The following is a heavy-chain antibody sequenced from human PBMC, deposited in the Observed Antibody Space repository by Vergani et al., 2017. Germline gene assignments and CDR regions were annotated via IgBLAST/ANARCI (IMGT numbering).Heavy chain of an antibody. CDR1: GFPFSDYG. CDR2: ISYDGNKK. V-gene: IGHV3-30*03. Sequence: QVQLVVSGGGEVQPGRSLRLSCSAAGFPFSDYGVHWVRQAPGKGLEWVSVISYDGNKKNYADSVKGRFTISRDNSKNTLYLEMNALRAEDTAVYYCARDFLTRVTTLDYYYMGVWGKGTTVTVSS. J-gene: IGHJ6*03. D-gene: IGHD1-1*01. CDR3: ARDFLTRVTTLDYYYMGV.